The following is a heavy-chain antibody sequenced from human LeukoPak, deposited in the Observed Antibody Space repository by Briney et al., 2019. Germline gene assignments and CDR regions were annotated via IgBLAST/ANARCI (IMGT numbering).Heavy chain of an antibody. CDR2: IYYHGSN. Sequence: PSETLSLACTVSGGSISSSNYQWACIRPAPGKELDGIVSIYYHGSNNYNPSLKSRVTIPVDMSKNQFSLKLSSVTASDTAVYYCARHPSCTVVTHCSFDYWGQGTLVTVSS. J-gene: IGHJ4*02. D-gene: IGHD2-2*01. CDR1: GGSISSSNYQ. CDR3: ARHPSCTVVTHCSFDY. V-gene: IGHV4-39*01.